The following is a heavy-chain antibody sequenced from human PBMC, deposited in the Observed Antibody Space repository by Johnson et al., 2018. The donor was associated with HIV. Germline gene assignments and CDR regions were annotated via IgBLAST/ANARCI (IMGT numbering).Heavy chain of an antibody. Sequence: QVQLVESGGGVVQPGRSLRLSCAASGFTFSSYAMHWVRQAPGKGLEWVAVISYDGSNKYYADSVKGRFTISRDNSKNTLYLQMNSLSAEDTAVYYCAREGSSGWYGGGDSLSAFDIWGQGTMVTVSS. CDR2: ISYDGSNK. D-gene: IGHD6-19*01. CDR3: AREGSSGWYGGGDSLSAFDI. J-gene: IGHJ3*02. V-gene: IGHV3-30-3*01. CDR1: GFTFSSYA.